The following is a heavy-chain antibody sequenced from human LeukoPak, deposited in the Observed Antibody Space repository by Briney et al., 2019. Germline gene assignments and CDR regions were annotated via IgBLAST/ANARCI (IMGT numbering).Heavy chain of an antibody. Sequence: QPGGSLRLSCAASGFTFSSYAMSWVRQAPGKGLEWVSAISGSGGSTYYADSVKGRFTISRDNSKNTLYLQMNSLRAEDTAVYYCAMQGALVVAAITPGSHAFDIWGQGTMVTVSS. J-gene: IGHJ3*02. CDR1: GFTFSSYA. D-gene: IGHD2-15*01. V-gene: IGHV3-23*01. CDR3: AMQGALVVAAITPGSHAFDI. CDR2: ISGSGGST.